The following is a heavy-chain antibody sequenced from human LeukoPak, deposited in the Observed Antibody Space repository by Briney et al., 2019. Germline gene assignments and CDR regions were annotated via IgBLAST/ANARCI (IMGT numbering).Heavy chain of an antibody. Sequence: WASVKVSCKASGYTFTSYGISWVRQAPGQGLEWMGIINPSGGSTSYAQKFQGRVTMTRDTSTSTVYMELSSLRSEDTAVYYCARDLGVRGVNYYYYYGMDVWGQGTTVTVSS. J-gene: IGHJ6*02. D-gene: IGHD3-10*01. CDR3: ARDLGVRGVNYYYYYGMDV. CDR2: INPSGGST. CDR1: GYTFTSYG. V-gene: IGHV1-46*01.